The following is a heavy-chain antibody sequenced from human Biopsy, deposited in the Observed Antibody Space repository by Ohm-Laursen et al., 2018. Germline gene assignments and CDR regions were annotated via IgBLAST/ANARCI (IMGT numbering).Heavy chain of an antibody. CDR2: ITHDGSKT. J-gene: IGHJ4*02. CDR1: GFTFSDYA. V-gene: IGHV3-30*18. CDR3: TKERRGWYSER. D-gene: IGHD6-19*01. Sequence: SLRLSCTASGFTFSDYAMHWVRQAPGKGLEWVAIITHDGSKTYYADSVEGRFTISRDQFKSTVYLRLNSLRTEDTAIYYCTKERRGWYSERWGQGTLVTVSS.